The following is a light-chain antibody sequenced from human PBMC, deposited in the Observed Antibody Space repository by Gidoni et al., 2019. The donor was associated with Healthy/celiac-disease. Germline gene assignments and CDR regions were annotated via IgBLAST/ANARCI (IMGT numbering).Light chain of an antibody. CDR1: QSVSSY. CDR3: QRRSNWPPIT. J-gene: IGKJ5*01. CDR2: YAS. Sequence: EIVLTQSPATLSLSPGERATLSCRASQSVSSYLAWYQQKPGQAPRLLIYYASNRATGIPARFSGSGSGTDFTLTISSLEPEDFAVYYCQRRSNWPPITFGQGTRLEIK. V-gene: IGKV3-11*01.